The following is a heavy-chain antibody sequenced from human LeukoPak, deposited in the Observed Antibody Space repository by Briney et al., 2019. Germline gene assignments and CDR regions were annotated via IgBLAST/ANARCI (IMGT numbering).Heavy chain of an antibody. CDR1: GFTFSSFA. J-gene: IGHJ4*02. CDR2: ISFDGNDD. CDR3: ARSRQRMAGGRKFEYHFAS. Sequence: GGSLRLSCAASGFTFSSFAMHWVRQAPGKGLEWVAVISFDGNDDYYADSVRGRFTISRDNSNNTVALQMNGLRGDDTAVYYCARSRQRMAGGRKFEYHFASWGQGSLVIVS. D-gene: IGHD5-24*01. V-gene: IGHV3-30*01.